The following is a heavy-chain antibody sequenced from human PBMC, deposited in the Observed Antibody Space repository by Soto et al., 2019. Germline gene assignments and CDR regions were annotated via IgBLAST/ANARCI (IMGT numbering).Heavy chain of an antibody. CDR1: GYTFTGYY. CDR2: INPNSGGT. D-gene: IGHD3-16*01. CDR3: ARDGGSGNENFDY. J-gene: IGHJ4*02. V-gene: IGHV1-2*04. Sequence: ASVKVSCKASGYTFTGYYMHWVRQAPGQGLEWMGWINPNSGGTNYAQKFQGWVTMTRDTSISTAYMELSRLRSDDTAVYYCARDGGSGNENFDYWGQGTLVTVSS.